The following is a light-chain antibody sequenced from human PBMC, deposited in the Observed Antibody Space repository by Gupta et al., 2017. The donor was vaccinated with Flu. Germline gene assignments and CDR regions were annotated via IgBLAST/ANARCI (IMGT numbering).Light chain of an antibody. V-gene: IGKV1-9*01. CDR1: QGISTY. CDR2: GAF. Sequence: DIQLTQSPSFLSASVGDRVTITCRASQGISTYLAWYQQKPGNAPQLLIYGAFTLQSGVPSRFSGSGSGTEFTLTISSRQPEDFATYYCQQGNSYPPWTFGQGTKVEIK. CDR3: QQGNSYPPWT. J-gene: IGKJ1*01.